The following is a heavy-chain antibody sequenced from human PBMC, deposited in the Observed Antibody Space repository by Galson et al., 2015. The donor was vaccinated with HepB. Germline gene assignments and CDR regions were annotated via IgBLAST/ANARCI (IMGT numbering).Heavy chain of an antibody. V-gene: IGHV3-7*01. Sequence: SLRLSCAASGFTFGDYWLTWVRQAPGKGLEWVATIKVDGSEEYYVDSVMGRFTISRDNTINSLYLQMNSLRAEDTAVYYCAGDRPTWDVWGQGTTVTASS. CDR1: GFTFGDYW. CDR3: AGDRPTWDV. J-gene: IGHJ6*02. D-gene: IGHD3-16*01. CDR2: IKVDGSEE.